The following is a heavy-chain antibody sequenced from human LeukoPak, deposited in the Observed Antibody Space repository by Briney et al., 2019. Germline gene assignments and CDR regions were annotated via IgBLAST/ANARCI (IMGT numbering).Heavy chain of an antibody. D-gene: IGHD6-19*01. CDR3: ARDRSSGLDP. CDR2: IYYSGST. J-gene: IGHJ5*02. Sequence: SETLSLTCTVSGGSISSSSYYWGWIRQPPGKGLEWIGSIYYSGSTYYNPSLKSRVTISVDTSKNQFSLKLSSVTAADTAVYYCARDRSSGLDPWGQGTLVTVSS. V-gene: IGHV4-39*07. CDR1: GGSISSSSYY.